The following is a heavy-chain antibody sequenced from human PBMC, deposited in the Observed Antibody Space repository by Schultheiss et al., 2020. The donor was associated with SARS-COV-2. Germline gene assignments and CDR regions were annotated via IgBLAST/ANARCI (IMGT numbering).Heavy chain of an antibody. CDR3: ARPKLRYFDRDAFDI. J-gene: IGHJ3*02. CDR1: GFTFSSYG. Sequence: GGSLRLSCAASGFTFSSYGMHWVRQAPGKGLEWVAVISYDGSNKYYADSVKGRFTISRDNSKNTLYLQMNSLRAEDTAVYYCARPKLRYFDRDAFDIWGQGTMVIVSS. CDR2: ISYDGSNK. V-gene: IGHV3-30*03. D-gene: IGHD3-9*01.